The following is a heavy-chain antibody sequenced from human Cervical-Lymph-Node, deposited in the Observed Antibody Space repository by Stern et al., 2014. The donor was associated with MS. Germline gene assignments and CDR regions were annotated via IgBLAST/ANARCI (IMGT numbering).Heavy chain of an antibody. CDR1: GFTFRTVW. CDR2: IRNNADGGTA. D-gene: IGHD3-10*01. J-gene: IGHJ5*02. V-gene: IGHV3-15*01. Sequence: EVQLVESGGGLVKPGGSLRLSCSASGFTFRTVWMTWVRQAPGKGLGGVGHIRNNADGGTADYAAPVKGRFTISRDDSKATLHLQMDSLKTEDTAVYYCSTDGVVRGVIAWGQGTLVTVSS. CDR3: STDGVVRGVIA.